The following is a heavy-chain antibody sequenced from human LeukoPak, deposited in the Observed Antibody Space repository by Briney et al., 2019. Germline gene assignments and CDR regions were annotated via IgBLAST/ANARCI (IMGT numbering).Heavy chain of an antibody. J-gene: IGHJ6*02. CDR3: ARNVYSSGSPACGMDV. CDR2: ISSGSSYI. D-gene: IGHD6-19*01. CDR1: GFTFSSYS. Sequence: GGSLRLSCAASGFTFSSYSMNWVRQAPGKGLEWVSFISSGSSYIYYADSVKGRFTISRDNAKNSLYLQMNSLRAEDTAVYYCARNVYSSGSPACGMDVWGQGTTVTVSS. V-gene: IGHV3-21*01.